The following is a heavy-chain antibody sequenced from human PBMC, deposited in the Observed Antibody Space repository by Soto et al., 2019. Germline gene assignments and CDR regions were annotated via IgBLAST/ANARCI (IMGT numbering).Heavy chain of an antibody. J-gene: IGHJ5*02. V-gene: IGHV3-33*01. CDR2: IWYDGSNK. Sequence: PGGSLRLSCAASGFTFSSYGRHWVRQAPGKGLEVVAVIWYDGSNKYYADSVKCRFTISRDNSKNTLYLQMNSLRAEYTAVYYCARERRGSSCYPNWFDPWGQGTLVTVSS. CDR3: ARERRGSSCYPNWFDP. D-gene: IGHD2-2*01. CDR1: GFTFSSYG.